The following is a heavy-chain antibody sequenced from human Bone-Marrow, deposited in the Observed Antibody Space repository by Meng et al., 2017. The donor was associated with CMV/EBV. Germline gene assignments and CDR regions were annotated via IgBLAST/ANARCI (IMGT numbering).Heavy chain of an antibody. CDR2: ISSSGSTI. CDR1: GFTFSSYE. V-gene: IGHV3-48*03. CDR3: AKDRNDYGDYYYGMDV. J-gene: IGHJ6*02. Sequence: GGTLRLSCAASGFTFSSYEMNWVRQAPGKGLEWVSYISSSGSTIYYADSVKGRFTISRDNAKNSLYLQMNSLRAEDTAVYYCAKDRNDYGDYYYGMDVWGQGTTVTVSS. D-gene: IGHD4-17*01.